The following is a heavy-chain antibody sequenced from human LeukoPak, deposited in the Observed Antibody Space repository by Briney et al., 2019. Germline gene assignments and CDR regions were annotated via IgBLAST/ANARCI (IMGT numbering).Heavy chain of an antibody. CDR2: ISYDGSNK. CDR1: GFTFSSYG. J-gene: IGHJ6*02. V-gene: IGHV3-30*18. D-gene: IGHD5-12*01. CDR3: AKGHSGPGKYYYYYGMDV. Sequence: GGSLRLSCAASGFTFSSYGMHWVRQAPGKGLEWVAVISYDGSNKYYADSVKGRFTISRDNSKNTLYLQMNSLRAEDTAVYYCAKGHSGPGKYYYYYGMDVWGQGTTVTVSS.